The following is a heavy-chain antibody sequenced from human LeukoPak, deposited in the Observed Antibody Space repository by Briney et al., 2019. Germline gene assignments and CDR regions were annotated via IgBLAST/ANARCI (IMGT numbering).Heavy chain of an antibody. CDR2: INSDGSTT. J-gene: IGHJ6*02. Sequence: GGSLRLSCAASGFSFSSSWMHWVRQAPGTGLVWVSRINSDGSTTNYADSVKGRFTISRDNAMSTLYLQMNSLRAEDTAVYYCERDFGPYGMLLWGRGTTVTVSS. V-gene: IGHV3-74*01. CDR1: GFSFSSSW. D-gene: IGHD3-16*01. CDR3: ERDFGPYGMLL.